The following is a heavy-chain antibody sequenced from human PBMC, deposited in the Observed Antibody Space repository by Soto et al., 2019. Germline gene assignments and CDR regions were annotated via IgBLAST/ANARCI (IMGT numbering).Heavy chain of an antibody. J-gene: IGHJ6*02. Sequence: GGSLRLSCAASGFTFSSYAMSWVRQAPGKGLEWVSAISGSGGSTYYADSVKGRFTISRDNSKNTLYLQMNSLRAEDTAVYYCAKEPGLSSGEHYYYYGMDVWGQGTTVTVSS. V-gene: IGHV3-23*01. CDR2: ISGSGGST. CDR3: AKEPGLSSGEHYYYYGMDV. CDR1: GFTFSSYA. D-gene: IGHD3-10*01.